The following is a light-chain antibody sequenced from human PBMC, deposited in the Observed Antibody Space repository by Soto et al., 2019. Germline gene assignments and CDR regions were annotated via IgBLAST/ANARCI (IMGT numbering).Light chain of an antibody. CDR2: YDS. Sequence: SYELTQPPSVSVAPGKTARITCGGNNFGSKSVHWYQQKPGQAPVLVIYYDSDRPSGIPERFSGSNSGNTATLTISRVEAGDEADYYCQVWDSSSDPSYVFGTGTKVTVL. CDR3: QVWDSSSDPSYV. J-gene: IGLJ1*01. CDR1: NFGSKS. V-gene: IGLV3-21*04.